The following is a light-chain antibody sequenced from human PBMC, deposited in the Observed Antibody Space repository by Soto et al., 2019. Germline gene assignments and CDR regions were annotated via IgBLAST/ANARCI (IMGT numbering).Light chain of an antibody. Sequence: EIVLTQSPGTLSLSPGERATLSCRASQSVSSSYLAWYQQKPGQAPRLLIYGASRRATGIPDRFSGSGSGTDFTLPISRLEPEDFAVYYCQQYGSSPYTFGQGTTLEIK. J-gene: IGKJ2*01. V-gene: IGKV3-20*01. CDR1: QSVSSSY. CDR3: QQYGSSPYT. CDR2: GAS.